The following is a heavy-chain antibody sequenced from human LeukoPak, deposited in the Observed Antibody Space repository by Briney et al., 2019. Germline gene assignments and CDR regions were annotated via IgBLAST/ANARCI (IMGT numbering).Heavy chain of an antibody. CDR2: ISGSGGST. V-gene: IGHV3-23*01. CDR3: AKGEYSSSWYAEYFQH. J-gene: IGHJ1*01. D-gene: IGHD6-13*01. CDR1: GFTFSIYA. Sequence: PGGSLRLSCAASGFTFSIYAMSCVSHARGEGLEWVSAISGSGGSTYYADSVKGRFTMSRDNSKNTLYLQMNSLRAEDTAVYYCAKGEYSSSWYAEYFQHWGQGTLVTVSS.